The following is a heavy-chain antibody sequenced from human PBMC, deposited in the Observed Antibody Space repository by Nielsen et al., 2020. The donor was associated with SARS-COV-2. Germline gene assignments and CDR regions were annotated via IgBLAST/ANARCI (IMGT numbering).Heavy chain of an antibody. CDR1: GFTFNTYS. J-gene: IGHJ3*02. D-gene: IGHD2/OR15-2a*01. CDR2: NTRGDST. Sequence: GESLKISCIASGFTFNTYSMNWVRQAPGKGLEWVSVNTRGDSTYYADSVKGRFTISRDNSKNTLYLHMNSLRADDTAVYYCAKDRGKYHPDAFDMWGQGTMVTVSS. V-gene: IGHV3-53*01. CDR3: AKDRGKYHPDAFDM.